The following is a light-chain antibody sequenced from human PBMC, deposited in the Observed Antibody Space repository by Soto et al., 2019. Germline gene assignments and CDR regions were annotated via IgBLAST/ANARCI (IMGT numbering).Light chain of an antibody. CDR3: QPGYSTPRT. J-gene: IGKJ1*01. CDR2: AAS. CDR1: QSISSY. V-gene: IGKV1-39*01. Sequence: DVVMTQSPSSLPASVGDRVTITWRASQSISSYLNWYQQKPGKAPKLLIYAASSLQSGVPSRFSGSGSGTDFTLTISSLQPEDFATHYCQPGYSTPRTFGQGPGVDIK.